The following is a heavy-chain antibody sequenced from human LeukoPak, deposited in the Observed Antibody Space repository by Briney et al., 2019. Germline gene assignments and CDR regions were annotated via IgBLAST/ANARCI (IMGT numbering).Heavy chain of an antibody. J-gene: IGHJ4*02. CDR1: GLTFSRCA. CDR3: ACGNYYFDY. D-gene: IGHD4-23*01. Sequence: GGPLRLSCSASGLTFSRCAIHWVRQAPGKGLEYVSSISSNGGSTYYADSVKGRFSISRDNSKNTLCPQMSSLRAEDTAVYYCACGNYYFDYWGQGTLVTVFS. CDR2: ISSNGGST. V-gene: IGHV3-64D*06.